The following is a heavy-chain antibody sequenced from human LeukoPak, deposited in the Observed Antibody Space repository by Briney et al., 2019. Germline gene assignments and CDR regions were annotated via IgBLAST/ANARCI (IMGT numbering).Heavy chain of an antibody. J-gene: IGHJ3*02. V-gene: IGHV4-59*01. Sequence: SETLSLTCTVSGGSISSYYWSLIRQPPGKGLEWIGYIYYSGSTNYNPSLKSRVTISVDTSKNQFSLKLSSVTAADTAVYYCARVWRHYYDSSGPHAFDIWGQGTMVTVSS. D-gene: IGHD3-22*01. CDR1: GGSISSYY. CDR3: ARVWRHYYDSSGPHAFDI. CDR2: IYYSGST.